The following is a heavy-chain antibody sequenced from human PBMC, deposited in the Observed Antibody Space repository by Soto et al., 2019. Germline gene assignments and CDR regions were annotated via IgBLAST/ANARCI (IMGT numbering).Heavy chain of an antibody. V-gene: IGHV5-51*01. Sequence: GASVKVSCKASGYTFTAYSMHWVRQAPGQGLEWIGWFSPSFQGQVTISADKSISTTYLQWTSLKASDTAMYYCARRHISGWTGGMDVWGQGTTVTSP. CDR1: GYTFTAYS. CDR3: ARRHISGWTGGMDV. J-gene: IGHJ6*02. D-gene: IGHD6-19*01.